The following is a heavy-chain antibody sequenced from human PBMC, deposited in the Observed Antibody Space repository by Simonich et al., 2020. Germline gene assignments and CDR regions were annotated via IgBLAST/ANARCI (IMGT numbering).Heavy chain of an antibody. J-gene: IGHJ3*02. CDR3: ARNGLVGILKAFDI. CDR2: SNPNRGGT. CDR1: GYTFTGSY. Sequence: QVQLVQSGAEVKKPGASVKVSCKASGYTFTGSYMHWVGQAPGQGLEWMGGSNPNRGGTNNAQKVQGRVTMTRDTSISTAYMELSRLRSDDTAVYYCARNGLVGILKAFDIWGQGTMVTVSS. D-gene: IGHD2-21*01. V-gene: IGHV1-2*02.